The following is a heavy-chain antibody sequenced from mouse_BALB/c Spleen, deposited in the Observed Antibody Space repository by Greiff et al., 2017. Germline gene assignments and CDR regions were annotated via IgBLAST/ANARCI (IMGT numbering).Heavy chain of an antibody. D-gene: IGHD3-3*01. CDR3: ARGDGGY. V-gene: IGHV5-9-3*01. CDR2: ISSGGSYT. Sequence: EVHLVESGGGLVKPGGSLKLSCAASGFTFSSYAMSWVRQTPEKRLEWVATISSGGSYTYYPDSVKGRFTISRDNAKNTLYLQMSSLRSEDTAMYYCARGDGGYWGQGTTLTVSS. CDR1: GFTFSSYA. J-gene: IGHJ2*01.